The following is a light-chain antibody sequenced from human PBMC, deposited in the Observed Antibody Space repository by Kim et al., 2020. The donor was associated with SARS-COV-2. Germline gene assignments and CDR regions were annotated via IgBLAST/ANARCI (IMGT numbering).Light chain of an antibody. J-gene: IGKJ2*03. CDR2: GAS. CDR3: QQFGGSPMYS. Sequence: PGERATLSCRASQSVTSNYLSWYQQKPGQPPRLLIYGASTRATGTPDRFTGTGSGTDFTLTIRRLEPEDFAVYYCQQFGGSPMYSFGQGTKL. V-gene: IGKV3-20*01. CDR1: QSVTSNY.